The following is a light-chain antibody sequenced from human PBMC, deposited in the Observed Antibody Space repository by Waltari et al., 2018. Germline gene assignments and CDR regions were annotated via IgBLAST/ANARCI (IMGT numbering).Light chain of an antibody. V-gene: IGKV2-30*02. J-gene: IGKJ1*01. Sequence: DVVMTQSPLSLPVTLGQPDSISCRSSQSLVHSDGNTYLNWFQQRPGQSPRRLFYRVSNRDSGVPDRFSGSGSGTDFTLKISRVEAEDVGVYYCMQGTHWPWTFGQGTKVEIK. CDR1: QSLVHSDGNTY. CDR2: RVS. CDR3: MQGTHWPWT.